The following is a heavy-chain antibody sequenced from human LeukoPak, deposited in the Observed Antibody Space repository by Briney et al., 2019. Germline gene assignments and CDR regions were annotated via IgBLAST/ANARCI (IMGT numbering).Heavy chain of an antibody. D-gene: IGHD3-16*02. CDR2: ISSSSSYI. V-gene: IGHV3-21*01. Sequence: GGSLRLSYAASGFTFSSYSMNWVRQAPGKGLEWVSSISSSSSYIYYADSVKGRFTISRDNAKNSLYLQMDSLRTEDTAVYYCARDRGGMYDYVWGSYRPDAFDIWGQGTMVTVSS. CDR1: GFTFSSYS. CDR3: ARDRGGMYDYVWGSYRPDAFDI. J-gene: IGHJ3*02.